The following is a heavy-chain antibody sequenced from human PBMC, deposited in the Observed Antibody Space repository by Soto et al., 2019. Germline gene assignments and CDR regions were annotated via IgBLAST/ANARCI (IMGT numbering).Heavy chain of an antibody. J-gene: IGHJ6*02. CDR2: IYHSGST. V-gene: IGHV4-4*02. Sequence: QVQLQESGPGLVKPSGTLSLTCAVSGGSISSSNWWSWVRQPPGKGLEWIGAIYHSGSTNYHPSLKIRVTISVDKSKNQFSLKLSSVTAADTAVYYCARGRSYCSGGSCYSGAYYYYGMDVWGQGTTVTVSS. D-gene: IGHD2-15*01. CDR3: ARGRSYCSGGSCYSGAYYYYGMDV. CDR1: GGSISSSNW.